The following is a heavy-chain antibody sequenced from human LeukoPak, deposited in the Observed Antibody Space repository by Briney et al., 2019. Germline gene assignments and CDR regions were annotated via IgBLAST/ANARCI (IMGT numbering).Heavy chain of an antibody. CDR3: ARRTVSNYYYYMDV. CDR2: ISNSGST. J-gene: IGHJ6*03. V-gene: IGHV4-4*07. CDR1: GGSISTYY. Sequence: PSETLSLTCTVSGGSISTYYWSWIQQSAGKGLEWIGRISNSGSTNYNPSLKSRVTMSVDTSKNQSSLKLNSVTAADTAVYYCARRTVSNYYYYMDVWGKGTTVTVSS. D-gene: IGHD1-14*01.